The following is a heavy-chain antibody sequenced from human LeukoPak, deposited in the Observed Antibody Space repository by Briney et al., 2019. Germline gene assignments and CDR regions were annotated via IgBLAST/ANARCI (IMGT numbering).Heavy chain of an antibody. J-gene: IGHJ4*02. V-gene: IGHV4-4*02. CDR1: GGSISSSNW. Sequence: SETLSLTCAVSGGSISSSNWWSWVRQPPGKGLEWIGEIYHSGSTNYNPSLKSRVTISVDKSKNQFSLKLSSVTAADTAVYYCARRDQYYYDSSGYYYDYWGQGTLVTVSS. CDR3: ARRDQYYYDSSGYYYDY. D-gene: IGHD3-22*01. CDR2: IYHSGST.